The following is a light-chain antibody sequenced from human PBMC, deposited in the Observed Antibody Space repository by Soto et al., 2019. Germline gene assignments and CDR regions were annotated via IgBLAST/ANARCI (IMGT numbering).Light chain of an antibody. CDR2: TAS. CDR1: KGIRSE. Sequence: AIQRTKDPSSLSVSVGDRVTVTSRASKGIRSEVGWYQQKPGKAPNLLIYTASTLQSGVPSRFSGSGSGTDFTLAISSLQREDFATYYCIHDYNYPLTFGGGTKVDIK. J-gene: IGKJ4*01. V-gene: IGKV1-6*01. CDR3: IHDYNYPLT.